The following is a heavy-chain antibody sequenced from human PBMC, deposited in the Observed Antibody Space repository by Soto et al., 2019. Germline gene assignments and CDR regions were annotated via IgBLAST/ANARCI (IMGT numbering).Heavy chain of an antibody. CDR3: AREKLPGYCSGGSCYSAWYFDL. CDR2: ISYDGSNK. CDR1: GFTFSSYA. V-gene: IGHV3-30-3*01. J-gene: IGHJ2*01. Sequence: GGSLRLSCAASGFTFSSYAMHWVRQAPGKGLEWVAVISYDGSNKYYADSVKGRFTISRDNSKNTLYLQMNSLRAEDTAVYYCAREKLPGYCSGGSCYSAWYFDLWGRGTLVTVSS. D-gene: IGHD2-15*01.